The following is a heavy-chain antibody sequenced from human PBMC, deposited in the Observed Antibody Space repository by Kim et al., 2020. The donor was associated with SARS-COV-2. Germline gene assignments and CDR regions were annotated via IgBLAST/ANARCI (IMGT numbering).Heavy chain of an antibody. Sequence: SETLSLTCTVSGGSISSGGYYWSWIRQHPGKGLEWIGYIYYSGSTYYNPSLKSRVTISVDTSKNQFSLKLSSVTGADTAVYYCASLPAAIGATSWYFDLWGRGTLVTVSS. J-gene: IGHJ2*01. CDR2: IYYSGST. V-gene: IGHV4-31*03. CDR3: ASLPAAIGATSWYFDL. CDR1: GGSISSGGYY. D-gene: IGHD2-2*01.